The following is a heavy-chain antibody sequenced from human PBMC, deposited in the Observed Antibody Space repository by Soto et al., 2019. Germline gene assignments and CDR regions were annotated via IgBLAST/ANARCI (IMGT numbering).Heavy chain of an antibody. D-gene: IGHD6-13*01. CDR3: AKEGQPLGGGYFDY. J-gene: IGHJ4*02. V-gene: IGHV3-23*01. CDR1: GFTFSSYA. Sequence: EVQLLESGGGLVQPGGSLRLSCAASGFTFSSYAMSWVRQAPGKGLEWVSAISGSGGSTYYADSVKGRFTISRDNSKNPVYLEMNSLRAEDTAVYYCAKEGQPLGGGYFDYWGQGTLVTVSS. CDR2: ISGSGGST.